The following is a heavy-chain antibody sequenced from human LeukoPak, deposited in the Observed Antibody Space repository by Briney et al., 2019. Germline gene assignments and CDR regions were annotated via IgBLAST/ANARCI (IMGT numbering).Heavy chain of an antibody. CDR3: ASAGYWSGGSRVLIWFEP. CDR2: ISSSSSNI. CDR1: GYTFSNYS. V-gene: IGHV3-48*04. J-gene: IGHJ5*01. D-gene: IGHD2-15*01. Sequence: PGGSLRLSCAASGYTFSNYSMNWVRQAPGKGLEWVSYISSSSSNIYYADSVKGRFTISRDNAQNSLYMQINSLRAEDTAVYYCASAGYWSGGSRVLIWFEPWGQGTLVTASS.